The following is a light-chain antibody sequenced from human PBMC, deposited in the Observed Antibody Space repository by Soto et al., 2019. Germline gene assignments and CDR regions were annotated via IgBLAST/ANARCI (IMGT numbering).Light chain of an antibody. CDR1: QSVSST. J-gene: IGKJ1*01. V-gene: IGKV3-15*01. Sequence: EIVMTQSPATLSLSPGERATLSCRARQSVSSTLAWYQQKPGQAPRLLIYGASTRATGIPARFSGSGSGTEFTLTISSLQSEDVAVYYCQQYNNWPRTLGQGTKVDIK. CDR2: GAS. CDR3: QQYNNWPRT.